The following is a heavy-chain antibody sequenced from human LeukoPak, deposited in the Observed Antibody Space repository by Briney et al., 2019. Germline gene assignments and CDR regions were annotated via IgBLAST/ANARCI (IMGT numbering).Heavy chain of an antibody. V-gene: IGHV3-21*01. CDR2: ISSSSSYI. CDR3: ARDSYCGGDCYYLDAFDI. J-gene: IGHJ3*02. D-gene: IGHD2-21*02. CDR1: GFTFSSYR. Sequence: PGGTLRLSCAAAGFTFSSYRMNWVRQAPGKGLEWVSSISSSSSYIYYADSVKGRFTISRDNAKNSLYLQMNSLRAEDTAVYYCARDSYCGGDCYYLDAFDIWGQGTMVQVS.